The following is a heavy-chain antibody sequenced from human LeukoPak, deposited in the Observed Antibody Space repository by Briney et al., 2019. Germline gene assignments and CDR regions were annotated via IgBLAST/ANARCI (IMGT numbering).Heavy chain of an antibody. CDR1: GYTFTSYD. CDR2: MNPNSGNT. D-gene: IGHD3-22*01. J-gene: IGHJ5*02. Sequence: ASVKVSCKASGYTFTSYDINWVRQATGQGLEWMGWMNPNSGNTGYAQKFQGRVTITRNTSISTAYMELSSLRSEDTAVYYCARRLGLPHEVRFDPWGQGNLVTVSS. V-gene: IGHV1-8*03. CDR3: ARRLGLPHEVRFDP.